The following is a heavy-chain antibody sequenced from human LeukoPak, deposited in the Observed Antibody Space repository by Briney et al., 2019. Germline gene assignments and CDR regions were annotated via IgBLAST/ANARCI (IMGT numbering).Heavy chain of an antibody. J-gene: IGHJ4*02. CDR2: IDSYGST. CDR1: GFTFRSYW. D-gene: IGHD3-22*01. CDR3: ARGLVHDTSGYYSDY. Sequence: GGSLRLSCAASGFTFRSYWMHWVRQAPGKGLVWVSRIDSYGSTNYADSVKGRFTISRDNAKNTLYLQMNSLRAEGTAVYYCARGLVHDTSGYYSDYWGQGTLVTVSS. V-gene: IGHV3-74*01.